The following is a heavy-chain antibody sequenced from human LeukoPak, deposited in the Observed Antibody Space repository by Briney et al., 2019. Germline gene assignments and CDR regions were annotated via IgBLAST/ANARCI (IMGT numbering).Heavy chain of an antibody. D-gene: IGHD3-16*02. CDR2: MNPNSGNT. Sequence: GASVKVSCKAFGYTFTSYDINWVRQATGQGLEWMGWMNPNSGNTGYAQKFQGRVTITRNTSISTAYMDLSSLRSEDTAVYYCARGFYDYIWGSYRYDWFDPWGQGTLVTVSS. CDR1: GYTFTSYD. CDR3: ARGFYDYIWGSYRYDWFDP. V-gene: IGHV1-8*03. J-gene: IGHJ5*02.